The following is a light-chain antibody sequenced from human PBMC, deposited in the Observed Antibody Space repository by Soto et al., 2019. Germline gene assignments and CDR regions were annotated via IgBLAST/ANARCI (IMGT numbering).Light chain of an antibody. CDR2: AAS. V-gene: IGKV1-39*01. CDR1: QSISSY. CDR3: QQSYSTPHT. J-gene: IGKJ1*01. Sequence: DIQMTQSPSSLSASVGDRVTITCRSSQSISSYLNWYKQKPGKAPKPLIYAASSLQSRVPSRFSGSGSGTDFTVTISSLQPEDFATYYCQQSYSTPHTCGQGTKVEIK.